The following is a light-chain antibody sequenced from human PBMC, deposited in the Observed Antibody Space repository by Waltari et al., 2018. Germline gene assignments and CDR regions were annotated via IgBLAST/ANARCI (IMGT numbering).Light chain of an antibody. CDR2: DVS. CDR3: SSQSSNDVVL. Sequence: QSALTQPASVAGSPGQSVTIFCAGTSNDVGGYNSFSWYQEHPRQTHRVIIYDVSDRPSGVSDRFSGSKSGNTASLTISGLQAEDEADYYCSSQSSNDVVLFGGGTKLTVL. V-gene: IGLV2-14*01. CDR1: SNDVGGYNS. J-gene: IGLJ2*01.